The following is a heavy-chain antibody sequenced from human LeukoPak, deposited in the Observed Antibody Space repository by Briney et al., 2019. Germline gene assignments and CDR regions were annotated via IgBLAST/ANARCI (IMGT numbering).Heavy chain of an antibody. V-gene: IGHV3-73*01. J-gene: IGHJ4*02. Sequence: GGSLRLSCAASGFIFSDSAIHWVRQASGKGLEWVGRIRGKENSFATAYGASVQGRFTISRDESKNTAYLQMNGLKIEDTALYYCTRHELGEPGDYWGQGTLVTVSS. CDR3: TRHELGEPGDY. CDR1: GFIFSDSA. D-gene: IGHD1-26*01. CDR2: IRGKENSFAT.